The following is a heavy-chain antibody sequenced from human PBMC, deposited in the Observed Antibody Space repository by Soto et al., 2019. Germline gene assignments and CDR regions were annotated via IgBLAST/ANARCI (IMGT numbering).Heavy chain of an antibody. D-gene: IGHD1-26*01. Sequence: SETLSLTCTVSGDSISESGYYWGWIRQSPGGGLEWLGSIHYSETTYYSPSLKGRATISIDTSQNQLSLKLRSVTAADTAVYYCAKEGSGGSNWFDPWGPGTQVTVSS. J-gene: IGHJ5*02. CDR1: GDSISESGYY. CDR2: IHYSETT. CDR3: AKEGSGGSNWFDP. V-gene: IGHV4-39*07.